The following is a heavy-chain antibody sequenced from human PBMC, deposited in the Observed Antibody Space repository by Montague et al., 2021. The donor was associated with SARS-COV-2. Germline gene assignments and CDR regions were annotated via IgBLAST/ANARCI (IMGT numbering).Heavy chain of an antibody. V-gene: IGHV4-59*01. CDR3: AREISGLDYFDY. Sequence: SETLSLTCTVSDGSISSNYWNWIRQPPGRGLEWIGYIYYSGSTNYNPSLESRVTISADTSKNHFSLKLRSVTAADTAVYYCAREISGLDYFDYWGQGTLVTVSS. D-gene: IGHD5-12*01. CDR1: DGSISSNY. J-gene: IGHJ4*02. CDR2: IYYSGST.